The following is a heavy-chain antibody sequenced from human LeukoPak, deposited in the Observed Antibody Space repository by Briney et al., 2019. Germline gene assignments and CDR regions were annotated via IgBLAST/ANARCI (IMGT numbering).Heavy chain of an antibody. D-gene: IGHD6-19*01. CDR2: INSDGSST. CDR1: GFTFRNYW. V-gene: IGHV3-74*01. CDR3: ARGGVAVAGTGDF. J-gene: IGHJ4*02. Sequence: GGSLRLSCAASGFTFRNYWMHWVRQTPGKGLVWVSRINSDGSSTNYADSVKGRFTISRDNAKNTPYLQMSSLRVEDTALYYCARGGVAVAGTGDFWGQGTLVTVSS.